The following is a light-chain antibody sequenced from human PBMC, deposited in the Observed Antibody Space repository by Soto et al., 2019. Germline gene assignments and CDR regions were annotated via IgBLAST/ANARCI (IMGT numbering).Light chain of an antibody. J-gene: IGLJ1*01. CDR3: CSYTGSYSYV. Sequence: QAVLTQPHTVTGYTAQVVTISCTGTSSDVGGYSYVSWYQQHPGKAPELIIYDVTERPSGVPDRFSGSKSGNTASLTISGLQAEDEADYYCCSYTGSYSYVFGIGTKVTVL. V-gene: IGLV2-11*01. CDR1: SSDVGGYSY. CDR2: DVT.